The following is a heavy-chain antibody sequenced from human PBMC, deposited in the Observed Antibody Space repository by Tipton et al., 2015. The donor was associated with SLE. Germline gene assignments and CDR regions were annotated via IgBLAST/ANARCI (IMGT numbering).Heavy chain of an antibody. Sequence: QLVQSGAEVKKPGASVKVSCKASGYTFSSYGISWVRQAPGQGLEWMGWISAYDGNANYAQIFQGRVTMTTDTSTSTAYMELRSLRSDDTAVYYCARKGPGIAVTDYDYWGQGTLVTVSS. CDR3: ARKGPGIAVTDYDY. CDR1: GYTFSSYG. V-gene: IGHV1-18*01. D-gene: IGHD6-19*01. J-gene: IGHJ4*02. CDR2: ISAYDGNA.